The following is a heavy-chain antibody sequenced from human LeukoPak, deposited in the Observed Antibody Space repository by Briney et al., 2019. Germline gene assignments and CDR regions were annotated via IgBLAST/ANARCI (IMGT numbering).Heavy chain of an antibody. J-gene: IGHJ4*02. CDR1: GFIFSNYA. CDR3: AKWGDYDVLTGYYVSDF. D-gene: IGHD3-9*01. CDR2: ISGRSDKT. Sequence: GASLRVSCAASGFIFSNYAMYWVRQAPGKGLEWVSAISGRSDKTYYADSVKGRFTLSRDSSKNTLYLQMNSLRADDTAVYYCAKWGDYDVLTGYYVSDFWGQGTLVTVSS. V-gene: IGHV3-23*01.